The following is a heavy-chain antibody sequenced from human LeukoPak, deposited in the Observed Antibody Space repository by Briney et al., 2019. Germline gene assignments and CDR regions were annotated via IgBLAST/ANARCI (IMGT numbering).Heavy chain of an antibody. D-gene: IGHD3-16*02. CDR3: ARAPTTYDYVWGSYRQNYYFDY. J-gene: IGHJ4*02. CDR2: IKQDGSEK. CDR1: GFTFSSYW. Sequence: GSLRLSCAASGFTFSSYWMSWVRQAPGKGLEWVANIKQDGSEKYYVDSVKGRFTISRDNAKNSLYLQMNSLRAEDTAVYYCARAPTTYDYVWGSYRQNYYFDYWGQGTLVTVSS. V-gene: IGHV3-7*01.